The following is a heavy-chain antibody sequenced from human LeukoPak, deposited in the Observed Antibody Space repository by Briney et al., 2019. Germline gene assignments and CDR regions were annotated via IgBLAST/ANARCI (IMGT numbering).Heavy chain of an antibody. CDR2: IYHSGTTYSGST. V-gene: IGHV4-39*07. Sequence: SETLSLTCNVSGASMSNYYWVWIRQPPGKGLEWIGSIYHSGTTYSGSTYYNPSLKSRVTISLDTSKNQFSLKLSSVTAADTAVYYCARRAGTNDYWGQGTLVTVSS. CDR3: ARRAGTNDY. CDR1: GASMSNYY. J-gene: IGHJ4*02.